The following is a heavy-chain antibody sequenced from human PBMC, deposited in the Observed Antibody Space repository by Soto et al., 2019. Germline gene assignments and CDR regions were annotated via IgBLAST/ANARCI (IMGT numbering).Heavy chain of an antibody. J-gene: IGHJ4*02. D-gene: IGHD6-13*01. V-gene: IGHV1-18*01. CDR2: ISAYNGNT. Sequence: ASVKVSCKASGYTFTSYGISWVRQAPGQGLEWMGWISAYNGNTNYAQKLQGRVTMTTDTSTSTAYMELRSLRSDDTAVYYCARDRAAPYSSSWCFDYWGQGTLVTVSS. CDR3: ARDRAAPYSSSWCFDY. CDR1: GYTFTSYG.